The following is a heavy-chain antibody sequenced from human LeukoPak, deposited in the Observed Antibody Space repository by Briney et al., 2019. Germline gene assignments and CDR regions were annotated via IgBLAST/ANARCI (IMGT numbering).Heavy chain of an antibody. D-gene: IGHD3-3*01. CDR3: ARTPYYDFWSGYLGY. CDR2: ISAYNGNT. CDR1: GYTFTSYG. V-gene: IGHV1-18*01. Sequence: GASVKVSCKASGYTFTSYGISWVRQAPGPGLEWMGWISAYNGNTNYAQKLQGRVTMTTDTSTSTAYMELRSLRSDDTAVYYCARTPYYDFWSGYLGYWGQGTLVTVSS. J-gene: IGHJ4*02.